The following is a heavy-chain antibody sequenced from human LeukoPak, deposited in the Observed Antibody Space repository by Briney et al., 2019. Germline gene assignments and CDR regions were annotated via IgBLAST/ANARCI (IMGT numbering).Heavy chain of an antibody. Sequence: GGTLSLSRAASLLTFHLYAMHGVRLAPGKGLEWVSLITWYGHNTYYADSVKGRFTISRDNRKNSLYLQMNSLRTEDTALYYCAKRSYDSSGPTDWGQGTLVTVSS. J-gene: IGHJ4*02. CDR3: AKRSYDSSGPTD. D-gene: IGHD3-22*01. V-gene: IGHV3-43*01. CDR2: ITWYGHNT. CDR1: LLTFHLYA.